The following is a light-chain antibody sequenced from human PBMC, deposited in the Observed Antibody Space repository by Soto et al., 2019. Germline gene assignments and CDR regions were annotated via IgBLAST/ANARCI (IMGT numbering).Light chain of an antibody. J-gene: IGLJ2*01. CDR1: TSNIGSNH. Sequence: QPVLTQPPSASGTPGQRVSISCSGSTSNIGSNHVSWYHQLPGTAPKLVVYGNNQRPSGVPDRFSGSKSGTSASLAISGLRPEDEADYFCAAWDDSLSAVVFGGGTQLTVL. CDR3: AAWDDSLSAVV. V-gene: IGLV1-47*01. CDR2: GNN.